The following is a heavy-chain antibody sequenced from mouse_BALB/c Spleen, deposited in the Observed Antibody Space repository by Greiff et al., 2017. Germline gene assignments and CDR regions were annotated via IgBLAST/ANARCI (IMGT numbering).Heavy chain of an antibody. CDR3: ARGGYDAWFAY. CDR1: GFTFSDYG. D-gene: IGHD2-2*01. V-gene: IGHV5-15*02. CDR2: ISNLAYSI. J-gene: IGHJ3*01. Sequence: EVKLMESGGGLVQPGGSRKLSCAASGFTFSDYGMAWVRQAPGKGPEWVAFISNLAYSIYYADTVTGRFTISRENAKNTLYLEMSSLRSEDTAMYYCARGGYDAWFAYWGQGTLVTVSA.